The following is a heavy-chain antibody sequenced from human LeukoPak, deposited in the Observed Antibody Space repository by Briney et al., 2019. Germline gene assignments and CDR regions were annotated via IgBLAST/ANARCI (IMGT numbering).Heavy chain of an antibody. CDR1: GFTFSSYA. J-gene: IGHJ6*03. Sequence: PGGSLRLSCAASGFTFSSYAMHWVRQAPGKGLEYVSGISTNGGSTYYADSVKGRFTISRDNSKNTLFLQMGSLRAEDTAMYYCARGGQAKYSSGWYYYYYMDVWGKGTTVTISS. CDR2: ISTNGGST. V-gene: IGHV3-64*02. CDR3: ARGGQAKYSSGWYYYYYMDV. D-gene: IGHD6-19*01.